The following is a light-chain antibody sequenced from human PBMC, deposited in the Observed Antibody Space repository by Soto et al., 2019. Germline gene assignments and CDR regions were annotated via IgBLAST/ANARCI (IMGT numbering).Light chain of an antibody. CDR2: GVY. J-gene: IGKJ5*01. V-gene: IGKV3-11*01. Sequence: EHVFPQSPGTLSLSPGDRAILSCRASQSVGDTYLAWYQQKPGQPPRLLMYGVYTRAPGPPARFSGSGSGTDFTLTISSLGPEDFAVYYCQQRSNWPPITFGQGALLEVK. CDR3: QQRSNWPPIT. CDR1: QSVGDTY.